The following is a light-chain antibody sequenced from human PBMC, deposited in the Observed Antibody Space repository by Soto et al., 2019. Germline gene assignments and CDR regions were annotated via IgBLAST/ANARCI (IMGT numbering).Light chain of an antibody. J-gene: IGKJ2*01. CDR2: AAS. V-gene: IGKV1-39*01. CDR3: QQSYSTPV. Sequence: DILMTQSLSSLSASVGDRVTITCRASQSISNYLNWYQQKPGKAPKLLIYAASSLQSGVPSRFSGSGSETDFTLTISSLQPEDFATYYCQQSYSTPVFGQGTKLEIK. CDR1: QSISNY.